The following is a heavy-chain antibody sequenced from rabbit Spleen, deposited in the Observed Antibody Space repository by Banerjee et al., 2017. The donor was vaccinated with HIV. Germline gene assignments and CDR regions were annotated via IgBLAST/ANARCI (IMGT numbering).Heavy chain of an antibody. CDR1: GFSFSSSYY. V-gene: IGHV1S40*01. CDR3: ARDTGSSFSSYGMDL. D-gene: IGHD8-1*01. CDR2: IYTGSGST. Sequence: QSLEESGGDLVKPGASLTLTCTASGFSFSSSYYMCWVRQAPGKGLEWIGCIYTGSGSTYYASWAKGRFTISKPSSTTVTLQMTSLTAADTATYFCARDTGSSFSSYGMDLWGPGTLVTVS. J-gene: IGHJ6*01.